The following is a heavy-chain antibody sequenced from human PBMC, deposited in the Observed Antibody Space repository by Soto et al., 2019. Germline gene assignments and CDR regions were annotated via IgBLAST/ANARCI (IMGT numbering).Heavy chain of an antibody. CDR1: GYTFSDFD. CDR2: MNAKSGDT. D-gene: IGHD3-16*01. J-gene: IGHJ6*02. Sequence: ASVKVSCKASGYTFSDFDIYWLRQAAGQGPEWMGWMNAKSGDTFSAQRLQGKFNMTWDTSLSTAYMEVGSLTSDDAAIYYCARGNPFNYAGFDVWGQGTTVTVSS. CDR3: ARGNPFNYAGFDV. V-gene: IGHV1-8*01.